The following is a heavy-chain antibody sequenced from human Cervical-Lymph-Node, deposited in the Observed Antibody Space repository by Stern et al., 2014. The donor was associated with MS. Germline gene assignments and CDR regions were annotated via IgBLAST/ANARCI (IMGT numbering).Heavy chain of an antibody. CDR1: GFTFSSYA. J-gene: IGHJ4*02. Sequence: QVQLVESGGGVVQPGRSLRLSCAASGFTFSSYAMHWVRQAPGKGLEWVAVISYDGSNKYYADSVKGRFTISRDNSKNTLYLQMNSLRAEDTAVYYCARDYGDYAYFDYWGQGTLVTVSS. CDR3: ARDYGDYAYFDY. D-gene: IGHD4-17*01. CDR2: ISYDGSNK. V-gene: IGHV3-30*04.